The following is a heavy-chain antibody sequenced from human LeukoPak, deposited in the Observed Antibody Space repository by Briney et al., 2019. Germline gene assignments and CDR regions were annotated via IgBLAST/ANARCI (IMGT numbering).Heavy chain of an antibody. J-gene: IGHJ5*02. CDR1: GYTFTGYY. CDR3: ARDRGIIAARLFWFDP. Sequence: ASVKVSCKASGYTFTGYYMHWVRQAPGQGREWMGRINPYSGGKNYAQKFQGRVTMTRDTSISTAYMELSRLRSDDTAVYYCARDRGIIAARLFWFDPWGQGTLVTVSS. CDR2: INPYSGGK. D-gene: IGHD6-6*01. V-gene: IGHV1-2*06.